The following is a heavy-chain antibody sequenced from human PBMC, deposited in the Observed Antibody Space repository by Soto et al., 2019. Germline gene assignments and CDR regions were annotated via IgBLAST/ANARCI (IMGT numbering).Heavy chain of an antibody. D-gene: IGHD1-26*01. CDR3: ARDRGVVGATKFDH. CDR2: IIPIFGTA. Sequence: ASVKVSCKASGGTFSSYAISWVRQAPGQGLEWMGGIIPIFGTANYAQKFQGRVTITADESTSTAYMELSSLRSEDTAVYYCARDRGVVGATKFDHWGQGTLVTVSS. V-gene: IGHV1-69*13. CDR1: GGTFSSYA. J-gene: IGHJ5*02.